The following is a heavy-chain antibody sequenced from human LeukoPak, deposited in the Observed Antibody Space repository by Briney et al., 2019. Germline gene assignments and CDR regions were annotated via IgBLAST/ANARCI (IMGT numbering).Heavy chain of an antibody. Sequence: PSETLSLTCTVSGGSINDYYWTWIRQAPGKGLEWIGYISNSGTTDYNPSLKGRVTMSVDTSKNGFSLNLTSVSAADTAMYYCARVVRGAVTFNWFDPWGQGTLDTVSS. CDR3: ARVVRGAVTFNWFDP. CDR1: GGSINDYY. V-gene: IGHV4-59*01. D-gene: IGHD4-17*01. J-gene: IGHJ5*02. CDR2: ISNSGTT.